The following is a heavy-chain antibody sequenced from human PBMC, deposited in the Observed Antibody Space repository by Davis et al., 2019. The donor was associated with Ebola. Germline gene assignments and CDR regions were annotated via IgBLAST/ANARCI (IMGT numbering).Heavy chain of an antibody. CDR2: ISGSGGST. Sequence: PGGSLRLSCAASGFTFSSYWMSWVRQAPGKGLEWVSAISGSGGSTYYADSVKGRFTISRDNAKNTLYLQMNSLRAEDTAVYYCARDRVTYYYDSSGYLDPDYWGQGTLVTVSS. D-gene: IGHD3-22*01. CDR3: ARDRVTYYYDSSGYLDPDY. J-gene: IGHJ4*02. CDR1: GFTFSSYW. V-gene: IGHV3-23*01.